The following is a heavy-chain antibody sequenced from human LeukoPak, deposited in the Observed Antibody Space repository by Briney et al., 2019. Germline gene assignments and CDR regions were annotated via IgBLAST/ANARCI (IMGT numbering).Heavy chain of an antibody. CDR3: ASGPGLDY. Sequence: TGGSLRLSCAASGFTFSSYAMSWVRQAPGKGLEWVSAISGSGGSTYYADSVKGRFSISRDNSKNTLDLEMNSLRPEDTALYYCASGPGLDYWGQGTLVTVSS. J-gene: IGHJ4*02. D-gene: IGHD6-25*01. CDR2: ISGSGGST. CDR1: GFTFSSYA. V-gene: IGHV3-23*01.